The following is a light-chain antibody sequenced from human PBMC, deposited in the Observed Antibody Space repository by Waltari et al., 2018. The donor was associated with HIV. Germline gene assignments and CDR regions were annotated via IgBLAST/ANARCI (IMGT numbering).Light chain of an antibody. CDR3: AAWDDSLNGPV. CDR2: SHD. V-gene: IGLV1-44*01. Sequence: QSVLTQPPSASGTPGQRVTISCSGSTSNIGSNTINWYQQLPGTAPKLLIYSHDQRPSGVPDRFSGSKSGTSASLAISGLQSEDEADYSCAAWDDSLNGPVFGGGTKLTVL. CDR1: TSNIGSNT. J-gene: IGLJ3*02.